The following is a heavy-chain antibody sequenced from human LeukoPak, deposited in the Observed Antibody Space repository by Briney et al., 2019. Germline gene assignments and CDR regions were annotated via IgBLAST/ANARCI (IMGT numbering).Heavy chain of an antibody. V-gene: IGHV3-23*01. J-gene: IGHJ4*02. CDR3: AKLHSSSWYYFDY. CDR1: GSTFSSYA. D-gene: IGHD6-13*01. CDR2: ISGSGGST. Sequence: GGSLRLSCAASGSTFSSYAMSWVRQAPGKGLEWVSAISGSGGSTYYADSVKGRFTISRDNSKNTLYLQMNSLRAEDTAVYYCAKLHSSSWYYFDYWGQGTLVTVSS.